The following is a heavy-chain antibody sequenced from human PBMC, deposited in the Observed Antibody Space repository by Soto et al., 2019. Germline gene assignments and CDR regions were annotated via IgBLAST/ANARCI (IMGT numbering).Heavy chain of an antibody. Sequence: GGSLRLSCAASGFTFSSYSMNWVRPAPGKGLEWVSSISSSSSYIYYADSVKGRFTISRDNAKNSLYLQMNSLRAEDTAVYYCARATWSGYYTGLTFDYWGQGTLVTVSS. CDR2: ISSSSSYI. CDR3: ARATWSGYYTGLTFDY. J-gene: IGHJ4*02. D-gene: IGHD3-3*01. CDR1: GFTFSSYS. V-gene: IGHV3-21*01.